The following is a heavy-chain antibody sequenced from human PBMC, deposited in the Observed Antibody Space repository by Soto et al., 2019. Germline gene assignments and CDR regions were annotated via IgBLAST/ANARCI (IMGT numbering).Heavy chain of an antibody. Sequence: QVQLQESGPGLVKPSETLSLTCSVSGVSVDSDYWSWIRQPPGKGLEWIGVLYYSGTTYYNPSLTRRVAISADKSKNQFSLRINSVTAGDTAVYYCARHNWGTADLFYDMDVWGRGTTVTVSS. CDR3: ARHNWGTADLFYDMDV. D-gene: IGHD7-27*01. CDR2: LYYSGTT. CDR1: GVSVDSDY. J-gene: IGHJ6*03. V-gene: IGHV4-59*08.